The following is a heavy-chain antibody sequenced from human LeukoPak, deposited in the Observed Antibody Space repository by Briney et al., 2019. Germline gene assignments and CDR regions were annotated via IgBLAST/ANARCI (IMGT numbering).Heavy chain of an antibody. J-gene: IGHJ3*02. V-gene: IGHV4-34*01. Sequence: SETLSLTCAAYGGSFSGYYWSWIRQPPGKGLEWIGEINHSGSTNYNPSLKSRVTISVDTSKNQFSLKLSSVTAANTAVYYCASHPRYYDILTGYYKALDAFDIWGQGTMVTVSS. CDR1: GGSFSGYY. CDR3: ASHPRYYDILTGYYKALDAFDI. D-gene: IGHD3-9*01. CDR2: INHSGST.